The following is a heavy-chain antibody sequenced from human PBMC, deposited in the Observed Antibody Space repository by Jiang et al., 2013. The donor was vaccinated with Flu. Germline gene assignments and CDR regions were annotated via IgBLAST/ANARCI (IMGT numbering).Heavy chain of an antibody. CDR3: AKGQTVAGEFDS. CDR1: GLIFSIYT. Sequence: QLVESGGGVVQPGKSLRLSCEASGLIFSIYTMHWVRQTPDKGLEWVASISYDGSNQDYADSVKGRFTIARDNSENTVDLHMTSLRPEDTAVYYCAKGQTVAGEFDSWGQGAPVTVSS. D-gene: IGHD6-19*01. V-gene: IGHV3-30*18. J-gene: IGHJ4*02. CDR2: ISYDGSNQ.